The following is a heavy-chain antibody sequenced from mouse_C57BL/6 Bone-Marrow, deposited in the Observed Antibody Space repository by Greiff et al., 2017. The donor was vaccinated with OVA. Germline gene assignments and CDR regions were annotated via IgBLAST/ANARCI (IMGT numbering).Heavy chain of an antibody. Sequence: EVNLVESGGGLVKPGGSLKLSCAASGFTFSSYAMSWVRQTPEKRLEWVATISDGGSYTYYPDNVKGRFTISRDNAKNNLYLQMSHLKSEDTAMYYCARSTFAYWGQGTLVTVSA. V-gene: IGHV5-4*03. CDR3: ARSTFAY. D-gene: IGHD2-1*01. CDR2: ISDGGSYT. CDR1: GFTFSSYA. J-gene: IGHJ3*01.